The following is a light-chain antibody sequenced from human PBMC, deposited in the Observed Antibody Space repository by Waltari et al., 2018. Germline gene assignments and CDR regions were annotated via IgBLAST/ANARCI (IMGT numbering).Light chain of an antibody. V-gene: IGLV3-19*01. CDR1: SLRSYY. CDR3: NSRDSSGNHLGV. J-gene: IGLJ3*02. Sequence: SSELTQAPAVSVALGQTVRITCQGDSLRSYYASWYQQKQGQAPGLVIDGKNNRPPGIPDRFSGSSSGNTASLTITGAQAEDEADYYCNSRDSSGNHLGVFGGGTKLTVL. CDR2: GKN.